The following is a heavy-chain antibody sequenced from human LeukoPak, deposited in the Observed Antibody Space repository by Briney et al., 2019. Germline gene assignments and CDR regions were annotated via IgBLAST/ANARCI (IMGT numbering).Heavy chain of an antibody. CDR3: ARVGSSWQTIDY. V-gene: IGHV4-39*01. J-gene: IGHJ4*02. Sequence: SETLSLTCSVSGGSISSTTYYWGWVRQPPGKGLEWIGTVTYSGNTYYNPSFKSRLTISVDTSRNQFSLKLSSVTAADTAVYYCARVGSSWQTIDYWGQGTLVTVSS. D-gene: IGHD6-13*01. CDR2: VTYSGNT. CDR1: GGSISSTTYY.